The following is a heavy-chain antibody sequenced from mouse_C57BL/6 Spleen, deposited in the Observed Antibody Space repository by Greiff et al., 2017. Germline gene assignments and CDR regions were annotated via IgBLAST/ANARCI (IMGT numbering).Heavy chain of an antibody. CDR2: ISAGGSYT. J-gene: IGHJ2*01. CDR3: AREDSNYDGVDY. Sequence: EVMLVESGGGLVKPGGSLKLSCEASGFTFSSYAMSWVRQTPEKRLEWVATISAGGSYTYYPDNVKGRFTISRDNAKNNLYLQMSHLKSEDTAMYYCAREDSNYDGVDYWGQGTTLTVSS. V-gene: IGHV5-4*01. D-gene: IGHD2-5*01. CDR1: GFTFSSYA.